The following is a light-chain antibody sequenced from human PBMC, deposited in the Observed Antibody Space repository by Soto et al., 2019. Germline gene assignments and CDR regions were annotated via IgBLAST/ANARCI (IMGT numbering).Light chain of an antibody. CDR2: DVT. Sequence: QSVLTQPRSVSASPGQSVTISCTGTSSDVGRYDYVSWYQQHPGKAPKLIVYDVTERPSGVPDRFSGSKSGNAASLTVSGLQAEDEADYYCSSYAGSNYPYVFGTGTKVTVL. CDR3: SSYAGSNYPYV. J-gene: IGLJ1*01. CDR1: SSDVGRYDY. V-gene: IGLV2-11*01.